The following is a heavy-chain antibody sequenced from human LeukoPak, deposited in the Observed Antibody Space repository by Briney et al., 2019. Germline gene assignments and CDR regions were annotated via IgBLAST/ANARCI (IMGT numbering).Heavy chain of an antibody. V-gene: IGHV3-23*01. CDR3: AREYYDFWSGYGIDP. J-gene: IGHJ5*02. Sequence: QPGGSLRLSCAASGFTFSSYAMSWVRQASGKGLEWVSAISGSGGSTYYADSVKGRFTISRDNSKNTLYLQMNSLRAEDTAVYYCAREYYDFWSGYGIDPWGQGTLVTVSS. CDR2: ISGSGGST. CDR1: GFTFSSYA. D-gene: IGHD3-3*01.